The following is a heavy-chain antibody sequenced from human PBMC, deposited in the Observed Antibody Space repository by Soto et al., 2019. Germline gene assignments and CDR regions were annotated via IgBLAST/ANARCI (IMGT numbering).Heavy chain of an antibody. J-gene: IGHJ4*02. D-gene: IGHD3-22*01. CDR1: GYTFTSYG. Sequence: QVQLVQSGAEVKKPGASVKVSCKASGYTFTSYGISWVRQAPGQGLEWMGWISAYNGKTNYAQKLQGKATMTTATSTRTAYMELRRLRSDDTAVYYCARANEYYDSSGYCDYWGQGTLVTVSS. CDR3: ARANEYYDSSGYCDY. CDR2: ISAYNGKT. V-gene: IGHV1-18*01.